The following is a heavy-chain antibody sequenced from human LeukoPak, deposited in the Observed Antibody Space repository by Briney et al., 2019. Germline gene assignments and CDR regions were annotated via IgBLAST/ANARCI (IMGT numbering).Heavy chain of an antibody. CDR2: IYTSGST. V-gene: IGHV4-4*07. J-gene: IGHJ4*02. CDR1: GGSISSYY. CDR3: ARDSAMLTYFDY. D-gene: IGHD5-18*01. Sequence: SETLSLTCTVSGGSISSYYWSWIRQPAGKGLEWIGRIYTSGSTNYNPSLKSRVTMSVDTSKNQFSLKLSTVTAADTAVYYCARDSAMLTYFDYWGQGTLVTVSS.